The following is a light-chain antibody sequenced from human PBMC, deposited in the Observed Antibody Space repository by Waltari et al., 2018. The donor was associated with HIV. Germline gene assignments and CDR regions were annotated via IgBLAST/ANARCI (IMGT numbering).Light chain of an antibody. CDR3: CSYAGSTTWL. CDR2: EDD. J-gene: IGLJ3*02. Sequence: SALTQPASVSGSPGQAITVSCTGSSSDVGSYNLVSWYQQHPGKAPKLMIYEDDKGPSGVSNRFSGSKSGNTASLTISGLQAEDEADYYCCSYAGSTTWLFGGGTKLTVL. V-gene: IGLV2-23*01. CDR1: SSDVGSYNL.